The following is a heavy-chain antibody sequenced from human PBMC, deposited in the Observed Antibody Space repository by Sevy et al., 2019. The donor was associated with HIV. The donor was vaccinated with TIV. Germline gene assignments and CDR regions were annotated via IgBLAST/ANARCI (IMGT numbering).Heavy chain of an antibody. D-gene: IGHD3-9*01. CDR1: GYRFASYW. Sequence: GESLKISCQTSGYRFASYWIAWVRRKPGIGLEWVATLFPGNSDIRHSPSFRGRVTASADKSISTTYLQWSSLEASDTGIYFCARGPLVNPAEYFDSWGQGTRVTVSA. CDR2: LFPGNSDI. J-gene: IGHJ4*02. CDR3: ARGPLVNPAEYFDS. V-gene: IGHV5-51*01.